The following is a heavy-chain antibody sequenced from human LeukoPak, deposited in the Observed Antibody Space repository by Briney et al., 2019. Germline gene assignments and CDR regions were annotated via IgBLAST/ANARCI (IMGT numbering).Heavy chain of an antibody. D-gene: IGHD6-13*01. CDR3: ARAGYSSSWDYYYYYGMDV. J-gene: IGHJ6*02. CDR1: GGSISSYY. V-gene: IGHV4-59*01. CDR2: IYYSGST. Sequence: SETLSLTCTVSGGSISSYYWSWIRQPPGKGLEWIGYIYYSGSTNCNPSLKSRVTISVDTSKNQFSLKLSSVTAADTAVYYCARAGYSSSWDYYYYYGMDVWGQGTTVTVSS.